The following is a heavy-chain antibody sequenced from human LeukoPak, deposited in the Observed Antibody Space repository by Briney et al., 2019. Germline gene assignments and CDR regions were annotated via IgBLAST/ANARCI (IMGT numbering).Heavy chain of an antibody. CDR3: ARGATTTRFGRFDP. J-gene: IGHJ5*02. CDR1: GFTFSSYE. CDR2: ISSSGSTI. V-gene: IGHV3-48*03. Sequence: PGGSLRLSCAASGFTFSSYEMNWVRQAPGKGLEWVSYISSSGSTIYYADSVKGRFTISRDNAKNSLYLQMNSLRAEDTAVYYWARGATTTRFGRFDPWGQGTLVIVSS. D-gene: IGHD4-17*01.